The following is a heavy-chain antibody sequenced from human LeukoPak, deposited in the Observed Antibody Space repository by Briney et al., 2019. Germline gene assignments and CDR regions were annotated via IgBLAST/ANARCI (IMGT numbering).Heavy chain of an antibody. J-gene: IGHJ4*02. V-gene: IGHV4-39*07. CDR3: ARDAGYSSRQLVY. D-gene: IGHD6-13*01. CDR1: GGSISSSSYY. CDR2: IFYTGSI. Sequence: PSETLSLTCTVSGGSISSSSYYWAWIRQPPGKGLEWIGSIFYTGSIYYSSSLKSRVTISVDTSKNQFSLKLNPVTAADTAVYFCARDAGYSSRQLVYWGQGTLVTVSS.